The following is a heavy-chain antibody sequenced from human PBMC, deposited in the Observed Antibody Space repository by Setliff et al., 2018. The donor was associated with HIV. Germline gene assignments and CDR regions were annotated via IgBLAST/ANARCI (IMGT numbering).Heavy chain of an antibody. J-gene: IGHJ4*02. V-gene: IGHV3-48*03. CDR1: TFTNYE. CDR2: ISTTASHI. Sequence: TFTNYELNWVRQAPGKGLEWISYISTTASHIYYADSVKGRFTISRDSAKNSLYLEMNSLKVEDTAVYYCARDATRGGDFDFWGQGTLVTVSS. D-gene: IGHD1-26*01. CDR3: ARDATRGGDFDF.